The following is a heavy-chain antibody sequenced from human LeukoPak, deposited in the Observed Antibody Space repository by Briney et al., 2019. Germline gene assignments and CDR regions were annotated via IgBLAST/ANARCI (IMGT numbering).Heavy chain of an antibody. D-gene: IGHD3-22*01. CDR3: ARGDDSGYYDYFDY. CDR2: IYSGGST. Sequence: QPGGSLRLSCAASGSTVSSNYMSWVRQAPGKGLEWVSVIYSGGSTYYAASVKGRFTISRDFSKNTVFLHMNSLRAEDTAMYYCARGDDSGYYDYFDYWGQGALVTVSS. V-gene: IGHV3-53*01. J-gene: IGHJ4*02. CDR1: GSTVSSNY.